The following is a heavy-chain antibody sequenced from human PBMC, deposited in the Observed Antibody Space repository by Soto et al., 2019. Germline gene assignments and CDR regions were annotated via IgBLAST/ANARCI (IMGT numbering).Heavy chain of an antibody. CDR3: ARDARYYDSSGYYPLDY. CDR1: GFTFSSYG. Sequence: SLRLSCAAPGFTFSSYGMHWVRQATGKGLEWVAVIWYDGSNKYYADSVKGRFTISRDNSKNTLYLQMNSLRAEDTAVYYCARDARYYDSSGYYPLDYWGQGTLVTVSS. J-gene: IGHJ4*02. D-gene: IGHD3-22*01. V-gene: IGHV3-33*01. CDR2: IWYDGSNK.